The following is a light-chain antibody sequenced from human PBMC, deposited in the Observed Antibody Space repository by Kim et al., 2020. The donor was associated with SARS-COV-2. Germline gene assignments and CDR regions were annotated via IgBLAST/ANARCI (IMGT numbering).Light chain of an antibody. CDR1: QDIKIY. Sequence: DIQMTQSPSSVSASVGDKVTITCRASQDIKIYLAWFQQKPGKVPDRLIYDASTLHSGVPSRFSGSGSGTEFTLTISSLQPEDFAVYYCLQHNIYPLSFGQGTKVDIK. CDR2: DAS. CDR3: LQHNIYPLS. J-gene: IGKJ1*01. V-gene: IGKV1-17*03.